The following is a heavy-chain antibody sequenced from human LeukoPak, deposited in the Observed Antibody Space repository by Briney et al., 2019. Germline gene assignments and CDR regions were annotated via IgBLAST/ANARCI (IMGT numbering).Heavy chain of an antibody. CDR1: AFTFSIYG. D-gene: IGHD6-13*01. CDR2: IRYDGSNK. J-gene: IGHJ4*02. V-gene: IGHV3-30*02. Sequence: GGSQRLSWPPSAFTFSIYGMHWVRHVPGKWLGWVAFIRYDGSNKYYADSVKGRFTISRDNYKNTLYLQMNSLRAEDTAVYYCAKDLGVTPKAAAGYFDYWGQGTLVTVSS. CDR3: AKDLGVTPKAAAGYFDY.